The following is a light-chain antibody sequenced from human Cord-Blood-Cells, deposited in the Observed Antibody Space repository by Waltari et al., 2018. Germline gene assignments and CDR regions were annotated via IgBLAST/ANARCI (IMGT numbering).Light chain of an antibody. CDR3: QQYYSYPYS. V-gene: IGKV1-8*01. Sequence: AIRMTQSPSSFSASTGDRVTITCRASQGISSYLAWYQQKPGKAPKLLIYPASTLQSGVPSRFSGSGSWTDFTFTISCLQSEDFATYYCQQYYSYPYSFGQGTKLEIK. J-gene: IGKJ2*03. CDR1: QGISSY. CDR2: PAS.